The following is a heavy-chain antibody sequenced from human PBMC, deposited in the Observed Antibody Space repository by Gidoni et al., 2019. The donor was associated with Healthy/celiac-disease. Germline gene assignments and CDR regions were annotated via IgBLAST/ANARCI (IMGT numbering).Heavy chain of an antibody. CDR3: ATGGHY. Sequence: QVQLQQWGAGLLKPSETLSLTCEVYGGSSSGYYWSWIRQPPGKGLEWIGEINHSGSTNYNPSIKSRVTISVDTSKNQFYVKLSAGTAADTAIYYCATGGHYWGQGTLVTVSS. CDR1: GGSSSGYY. V-gene: IGHV4-34*01. D-gene: IGHD3-16*01. J-gene: IGHJ4*02. CDR2: INHSGST.